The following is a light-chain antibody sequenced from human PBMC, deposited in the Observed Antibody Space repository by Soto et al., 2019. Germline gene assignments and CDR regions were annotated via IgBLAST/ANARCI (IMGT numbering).Light chain of an antibody. J-gene: IGLJ1*01. CDR3: FSFTTTSTYV. V-gene: IGLV2-14*01. CDR1: SSDICAFDY. CDR2: EVS. Sequence: QSALAQPASLSGSPGQSITISGTGTSSDICAFDYVSWFQQHSGTSPKLMISEVSELPSGDSNRVSRSKSGNAASLTSCGLQVEVEAEYFCFSFTTTSTYVFGTGSKSPS.